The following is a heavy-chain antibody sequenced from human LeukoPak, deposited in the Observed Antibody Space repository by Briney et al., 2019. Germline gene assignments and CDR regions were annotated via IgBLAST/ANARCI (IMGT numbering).Heavy chain of an antibody. CDR3: ARDRGPGTAESYYYYGMDV. CDR2: ISSSSSTI. Sequence: GGSLRLSCAASGFTFSSYSMNWVRQAPGKGLEWVSYISSSSSTIYYADSVKGRFTISRDNAKNPLYLQMNSLRAEDTAVYYCARDRGPGTAESYYYYGMDVWGQGTTVTVSS. D-gene: IGHD3-10*01. CDR1: GFTFSSYS. J-gene: IGHJ6*02. V-gene: IGHV3-48*01.